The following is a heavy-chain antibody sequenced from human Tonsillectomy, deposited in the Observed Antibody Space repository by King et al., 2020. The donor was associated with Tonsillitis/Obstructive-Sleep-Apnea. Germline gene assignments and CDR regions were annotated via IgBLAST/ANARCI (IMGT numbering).Heavy chain of an antibody. CDR3: AKRPSGGWYFLI. D-gene: IGHD6-19*01. Sequence: VQLVESGGGLVQPGGSLRLSCAASGFTFSSYAMSWVRQAPGKGLQWVSGISGGGGSTYYADSAKGRFTISRDNSKNTLYLQINSLRAGDTAVYYCAKRPSGGWYFLIWGQGTMVTVSS. CDR2: ISGGGGST. CDR1: GFTFSSYA. V-gene: IGHV3-23*04. J-gene: IGHJ3*02.